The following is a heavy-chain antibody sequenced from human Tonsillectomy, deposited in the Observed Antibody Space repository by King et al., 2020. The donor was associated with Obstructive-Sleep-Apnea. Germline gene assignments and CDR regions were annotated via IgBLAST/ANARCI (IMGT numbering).Heavy chain of an antibody. V-gene: IGHV4-59*08. J-gene: IGHJ4*02. D-gene: IGHD3-22*01. CDR3: ARSLDSSGYYYTNY. CDR1: GGSISSYY. Sequence: VQLQESGPGLVKPSETLSLTCTVSGGSISSYYWSWIRQPPGKGLEWIGYISYSVSTHYNPSLKSRVTISVDTSKNQFSLKLSSVTAADTAVYYCARSLDSSGYYYTNYWGQGTLVTVSS. CDR2: ISYSVST.